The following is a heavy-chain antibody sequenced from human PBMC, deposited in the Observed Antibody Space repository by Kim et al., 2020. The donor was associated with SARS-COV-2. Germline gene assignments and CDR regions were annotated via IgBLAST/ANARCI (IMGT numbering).Heavy chain of an antibody. Sequence: GGSLRLSCAASGFTFDDYVMHWVRQAPGKGLEWVSGISWNSGSIGYADSVKGRFTISRDNAKNSLYLQMNSLRAEDTALYYCAKDTGYYYFDYWGQGTLVTVSS. V-gene: IGHV3-9*01. CDR1: GFTFDDYV. J-gene: IGHJ4*02. D-gene: IGHD1-26*01. CDR3: AKDTGYYYFDY. CDR2: ISWNSGSI.